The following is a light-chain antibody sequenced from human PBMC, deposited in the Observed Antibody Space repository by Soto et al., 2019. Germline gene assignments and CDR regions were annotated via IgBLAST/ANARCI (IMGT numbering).Light chain of an antibody. Sequence: DIQLTQSPSFLSASVGDRVTVTCRASQGISFYLAWYQQKPGKAPQLLIYHASTLQSGVPSRFGGSGSGTEFTLTIGSLQPEDFATYYCQQLNTYPLTFGGGTKVEIK. CDR1: QGISFY. J-gene: IGKJ4*01. V-gene: IGKV1-9*01. CDR2: HAS. CDR3: QQLNTYPLT.